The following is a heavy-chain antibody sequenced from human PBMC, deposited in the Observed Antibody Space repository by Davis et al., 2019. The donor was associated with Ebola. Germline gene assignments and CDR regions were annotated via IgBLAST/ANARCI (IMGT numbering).Heavy chain of an antibody. D-gene: IGHD1-26*01. J-gene: IGHJ4*02. CDR1: GFFFSNYA. CDR2: INRDGDST. Sequence: PGGSLRLSCAASGFFFSNYAMSWVRLAPGKGPEWVSAINRDGDSTEYADSVKGRFTISRDNSRQTLYLQMNSLTYEDSGVYYCAKDRSWINYFDSGGQGTRVTVSS. V-gene: IGHV3-23*01. CDR3: AKDRSWINYFDS.